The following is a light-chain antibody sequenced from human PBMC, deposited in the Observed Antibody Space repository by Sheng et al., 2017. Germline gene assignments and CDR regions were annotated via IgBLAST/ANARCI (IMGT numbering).Light chain of an antibody. CDR2: EGT. V-gene: IGLV2-23*01. CDR1: TSDVGSYNL. Sequence: QSALTQPASVSGSPGQSITISCTGTTSDVGSYNLVSWYQQHPGKAPKVLIYEGTKRPSGVSDRFSGSKSGKTASLTISGLQAEDEADYYCCSYAGSSAWVFGGGTQADRP. J-gene: IGLJ3*02. CDR3: CSYAGSSAWV.